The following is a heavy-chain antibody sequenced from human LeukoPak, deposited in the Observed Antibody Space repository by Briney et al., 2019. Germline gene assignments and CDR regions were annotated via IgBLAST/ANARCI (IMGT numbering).Heavy chain of an antibody. CDR3: ARNDYYYMDV. J-gene: IGHJ6*03. CDR1: GGSISSYY. Sequence: PSETLSLTGTVSGGSISSYYWSWIRQPPGKGLEWIGYIYYSGSTNYNPSLKSRVTISVDTSKNQFSLKLSSVTAADTAVYYCARNDYYYMDVWGKGTTVTVSS. CDR2: IYYSGST. V-gene: IGHV4-59*01.